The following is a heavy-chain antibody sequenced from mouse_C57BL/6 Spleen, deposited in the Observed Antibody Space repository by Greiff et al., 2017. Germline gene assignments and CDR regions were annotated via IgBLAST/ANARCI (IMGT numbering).Heavy chain of an antibody. CDR2: FYPGSGSI. Sequence: VQLVESGAELVKPGASVKLSCKASGYTFTEYTIHWVKQRSGQGLEWIGWFYPGSGSIKYNEKFKDKATLTADKSSSTVYMELSRLTSEDSAVYFCARHVYDYDRAYSFDYWGQGTTLTVSS. D-gene: IGHD2-4*01. CDR3: ARHVYDYDRAYSFDY. J-gene: IGHJ2*01. CDR1: GYTFTEYT. V-gene: IGHV1-62-2*01.